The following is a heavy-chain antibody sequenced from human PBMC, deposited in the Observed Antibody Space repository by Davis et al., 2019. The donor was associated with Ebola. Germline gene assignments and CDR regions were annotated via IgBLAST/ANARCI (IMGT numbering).Heavy chain of an antibody. V-gene: IGHV3-7*03. CDR1: GFTFSSYA. CDR3: ARVFVLRFLEWLSGNGMDV. J-gene: IGHJ6*02. D-gene: IGHD3-3*01. CDR2: IKQDGSEK. Sequence: GESLKISCAASGFTFSSYAMSWVRQAPGKGLEWVANIKQDGSEKYYVDSVKGRFTISRDNAKNSLYLQMNSLRAEDTAVYYCARVFVLRFLEWLSGNGMDVWGQGTTVTVSS.